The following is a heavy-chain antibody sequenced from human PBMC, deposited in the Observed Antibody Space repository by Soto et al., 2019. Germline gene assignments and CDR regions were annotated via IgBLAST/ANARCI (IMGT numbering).Heavy chain of an antibody. CDR2: ISSDGINK. CDR1: GFTFSNNG. CDR3: AMDLYGGSSRFDY. D-gene: IGHD2-15*01. J-gene: IGHJ4*02. Sequence: QVQLVESGGGAVQPGRSLRLSCAASGFTFSNNGIHWVRQAPGKGLEWVAVISSDGINKYYADSVKGRSTISRDNSNNPLFLQMNSLRVEDTAVYYCAMDLYGGSSRFDYWGQGTLVTVSS. V-gene: IGHV3-30*03.